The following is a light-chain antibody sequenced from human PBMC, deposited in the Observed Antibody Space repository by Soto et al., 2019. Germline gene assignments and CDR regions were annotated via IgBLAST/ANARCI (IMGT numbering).Light chain of an antibody. CDR3: QEYGSTPPYT. CDR1: QSVSDNY. Sequence: IVLTQSPGTLPLSPGDSATLSCRASQSVSDNYLAWYQQKPGQSPRLLIYGSSDRDTGIPDRFSGSGSDTDFTLTINRGEPEDFAVYYCQEYGSTPPYTFGQGTKLQIK. CDR2: GSS. V-gene: IGKV3-20*01. J-gene: IGKJ2*01.